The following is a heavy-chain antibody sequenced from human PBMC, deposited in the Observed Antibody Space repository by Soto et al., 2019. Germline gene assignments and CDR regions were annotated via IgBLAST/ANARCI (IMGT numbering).Heavy chain of an antibody. D-gene: IGHD2-15*01. CDR3: ARRQRGLVDNRLDWFDP. CDR2: IYYSGST. CDR1: GGSISSGGYY. J-gene: IGHJ5*02. Sequence: QVQLQESGPGLVKPSQTLSLTCTVSGGSISSGGYYWSWIRQHPGKGLEWIGYIYYSGSTYYNPSLKGRVTISVDTSKNQFSLKLSSVTAADTAVYYCARRQRGLVDNRLDWFDPWGQGTLVTVSS. V-gene: IGHV4-31*03.